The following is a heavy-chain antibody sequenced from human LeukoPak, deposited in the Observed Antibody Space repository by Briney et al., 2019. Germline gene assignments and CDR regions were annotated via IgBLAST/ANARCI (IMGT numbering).Heavy chain of an antibody. V-gene: IGHV4-34*01. CDR2: INHSGST. CDR3: ARGYDYGDY. CDR1: GGSFNGYY. Sequence: PSETLSLTCAVYGGSFNGYYWSWIRQPPGKGLEWIGEINHSGSTNYNPSLKSRVTISVDTSKNQFSLKLSSVTAADTAVYYCARGYDYGDYWGQGTLVTVSS. J-gene: IGHJ4*02.